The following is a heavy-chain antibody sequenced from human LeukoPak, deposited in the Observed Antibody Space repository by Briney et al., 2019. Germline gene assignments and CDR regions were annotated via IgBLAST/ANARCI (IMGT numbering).Heavy chain of an antibody. Sequence: GGSLRLSCAASGVTFSSYAMSWVRQAPGKGLEWVSTISAGGGSTYYADSVKGRFTISRDNSKNTLFLQMNSLRAEDTAVYSCAKSRPRFNRLPGYCGQGTLVTVSS. J-gene: IGHJ4*02. CDR2: ISAGGGST. CDR3: AKSRPRFNRLPGY. CDR1: GVTFSSYA. V-gene: IGHV3-23*01. D-gene: IGHD1-14*01.